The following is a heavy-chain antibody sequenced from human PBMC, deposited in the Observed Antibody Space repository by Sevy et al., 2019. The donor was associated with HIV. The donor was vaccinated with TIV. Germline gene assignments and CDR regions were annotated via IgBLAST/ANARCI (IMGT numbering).Heavy chain of an antibody. D-gene: IGHD3-10*01. Sequence: GGSLRLSCAASGFTFSKYWMSWVRQAPGKGLEWVANINQDGSEKYYVDSVKGRFTISRDNGKNSLYLQMNSLRAEDTGVYYCARETGSSHFDYWGQGTLVTVSS. J-gene: IGHJ4*02. V-gene: IGHV3-7*01. CDR2: INQDGSEK. CDR1: GFTFSKYW. CDR3: ARETGSSHFDY.